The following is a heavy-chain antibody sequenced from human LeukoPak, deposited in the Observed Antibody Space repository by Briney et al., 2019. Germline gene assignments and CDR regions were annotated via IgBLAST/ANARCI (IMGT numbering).Heavy chain of an antibody. CDR3: VRDGYYDHWHGEYATLDY. V-gene: IGHV3-7*01. Sequence: GGSLRLSCTASGFAFTTYWMSWVRQAPGKGLEWVANMNPDGSERYYVASVKGRFTISRDNDKSAVYLQLNSLRVEDTAIYYCVRDGYYDHWHGEYATLDYWGQGTPVTVSS. CDR2: MNPDGSER. D-gene: IGHD3-3*01. J-gene: IGHJ4*02. CDR1: GFAFTTYW.